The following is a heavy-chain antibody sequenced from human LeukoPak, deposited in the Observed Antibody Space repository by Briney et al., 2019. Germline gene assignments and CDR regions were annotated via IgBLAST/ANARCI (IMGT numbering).Heavy chain of an antibody. CDR2: ISGSGGST. J-gene: IGHJ1*01. D-gene: IGHD3-10*02. Sequence: GGSLRLSCAASGFTFSSYAMSWVRQAPGKGLAWVSAISGSGGSTYYADSVKGRFTISRDNSKNTLYLQMNSLRAEDTAVYYCAIVYGASGAEYSQHWGRGTLVTVSS. CDR3: AIVYGASGAEYSQH. CDR1: GFTFSSYA. V-gene: IGHV3-23*01.